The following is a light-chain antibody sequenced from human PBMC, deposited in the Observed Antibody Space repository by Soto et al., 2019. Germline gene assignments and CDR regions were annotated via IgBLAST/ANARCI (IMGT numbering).Light chain of an antibody. J-gene: IGKJ1*01. CDR1: QSVNRH. CDR3: PQRTKWPPT. Sequence: EIMLTQSPATLSVSEGERATHSFRASQSVNRHLAWYQHRPGKAPRLLIYDTSDRAAGIPARFSGSGSATDFTLPISSLEPEDLAVYYCPQRTKWPPTSGPRTKADIK. V-gene: IGKV3-11*01. CDR2: DTS.